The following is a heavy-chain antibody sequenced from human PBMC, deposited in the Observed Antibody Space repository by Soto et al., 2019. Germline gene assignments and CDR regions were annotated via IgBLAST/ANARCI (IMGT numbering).Heavy chain of an antibody. D-gene: IGHD2-15*01. V-gene: IGHV1-69*02. CDR3: ATDPGRTRYCSGGSCYDRYFDY. J-gene: IGHJ4*02. CDR2: IIPILGIA. Sequence: ASVKVSCKASGGTFSSYTISWVRQAPGQGLEWMGRIIPILGIANYAQKFQGRVTITADKSTSTAYMELSSLRSEDTAVYYCATDPGRTRYCSGGSCYDRYFDYWGQGTLVTVSS. CDR1: GGTFSSYT.